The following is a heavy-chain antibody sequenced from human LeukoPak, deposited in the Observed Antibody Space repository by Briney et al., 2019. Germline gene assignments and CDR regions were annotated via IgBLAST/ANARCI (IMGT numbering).Heavy chain of an antibody. CDR1: GYSISSGYY. Sequence: SETLSLTCTVSGYSISSGYYWGWIRQPPGKGLEWIGSIYHSGSTYYNPSLKSRVTISVDTSKNQFSLKLSSVTAADTAVYYCARDLLAMAKNTYYYYYYMDVWGKGTTVTVSS. J-gene: IGHJ6*03. D-gene: IGHD6-19*01. CDR2: IYHSGST. CDR3: ARDLLAMAKNTYYYYYYMDV. V-gene: IGHV4-38-2*02.